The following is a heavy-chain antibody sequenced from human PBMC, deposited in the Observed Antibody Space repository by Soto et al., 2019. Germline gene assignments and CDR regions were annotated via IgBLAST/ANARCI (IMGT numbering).Heavy chain of an antibody. Sequence: QVQLQESGPGLVKPSQTLSLTCTVSGDSISSGDYYWSWIRQPPGKGLEWIGYIYYSGKTYYNPSLKSRVTISVDTSKSQFSLRLSSVTAADTAVYYCARDRRGQDGEFDYWGQGTLVTVSS. CDR1: GDSISSGDYY. CDR3: ARDRRGQDGEFDY. V-gene: IGHV4-30-4*01. CDR2: IYYSGKT. J-gene: IGHJ4*02. D-gene: IGHD3-10*01.